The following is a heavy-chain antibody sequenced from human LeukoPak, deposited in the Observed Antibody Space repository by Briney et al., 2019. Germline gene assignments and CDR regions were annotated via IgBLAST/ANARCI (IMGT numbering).Heavy chain of an antibody. D-gene: IGHD3-3*01. J-gene: IGHJ4*02. CDR2: IDPNTGGT. CDR3: ARKSSKTFFD. Sequence: ASVKLSCKASGYFFPDYYIHWLRQAPGQGLQWMGRIDPNTGGTDYAQIFQGGVTMTRDTSISTVYMELSSLRPDDTAFFYCARKSSKTFFDWGQGTLVTVSS. V-gene: IGHV1-2*02. CDR1: GYFFPDYY.